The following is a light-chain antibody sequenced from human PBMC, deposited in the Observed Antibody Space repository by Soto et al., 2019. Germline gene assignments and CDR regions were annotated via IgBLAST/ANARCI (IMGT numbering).Light chain of an antibody. CDR3: HQYNFWPET. Sequence: VMTQSPAILSVSPGESATLSCMASQSVGINLAWHQQRPGRAPRLVIYGASSRATGFPARFSGSGSGTDFTLTISSLQSEDFAVYYCHQYNFWPETFGQGTKLEIK. V-gene: IGKV3-15*01. J-gene: IGKJ2*01. CDR2: GAS. CDR1: QSVGIN.